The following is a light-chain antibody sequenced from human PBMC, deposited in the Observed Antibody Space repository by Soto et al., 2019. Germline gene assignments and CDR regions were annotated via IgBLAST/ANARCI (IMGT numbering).Light chain of an antibody. V-gene: IGKV1-5*03. J-gene: IGKJ1*01. CDR1: QSISRW. CDR2: KAS. Sequence: DIQLTQSQSFLSASVGDRVTITCRASQSISRWLDWYQQKPGKAPKLLIYKASTLKSGVPSRVRGSGYGTELTITISSMQTDDFATYDCQHYNSYPEAFGQGTKVDIK. CDR3: QHYNSYPEA.